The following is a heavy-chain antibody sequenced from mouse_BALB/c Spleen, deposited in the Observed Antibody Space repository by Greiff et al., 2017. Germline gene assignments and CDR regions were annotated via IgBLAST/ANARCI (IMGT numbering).Heavy chain of an antibody. V-gene: IGHV1-7*01. D-gene: IGHD1-2*01. J-gene: IGHJ4*01. Sequence: VQLQQSGAELAKPGASVKMSCKASGYTFTSYWMHWVKQRPGQGLEWIGYINPSTGYTEYNQKFKDKATLTADKSSSTAYMQLSSLTSEDSAVYYCARIVVHYYDEGAMDYWGQGTSVTVSS. CDR3: ARIVVHYYDEGAMDY. CDR1: GYTFTSYW. CDR2: INPSTGYT.